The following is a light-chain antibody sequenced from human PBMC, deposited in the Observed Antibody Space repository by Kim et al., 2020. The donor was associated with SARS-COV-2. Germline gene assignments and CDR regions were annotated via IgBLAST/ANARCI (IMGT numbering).Light chain of an antibody. Sequence: EILLTQSPATLSLSPGERVTLSCRASQSVSSYLAWYQQRPGQAPRLLIYDASNRATGIPPRFSGSGSGTDFTLTISSLEPEDFAIYYCQQRSNWPLTFGGGTKVDIK. CDR3: QQRSNWPLT. J-gene: IGKJ4*01. V-gene: IGKV3-11*01. CDR2: DAS. CDR1: QSVSSY.